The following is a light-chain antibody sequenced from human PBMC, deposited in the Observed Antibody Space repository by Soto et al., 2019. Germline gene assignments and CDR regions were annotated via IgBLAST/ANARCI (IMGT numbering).Light chain of an antibody. Sequence: QSALTQPASVSGSPGQSITISCTGTSSDVGSYNLVSWYQQHPGKAPKLMMYEVSKRPSGVSNRFSGSKSGNTASLTSSGLQAEDEADYYCCSYAGSWVFGGGTKVTVL. V-gene: IGLV2-23*02. CDR1: SSDVGSYNL. CDR3: CSYAGSWV. CDR2: EVS. J-gene: IGLJ3*02.